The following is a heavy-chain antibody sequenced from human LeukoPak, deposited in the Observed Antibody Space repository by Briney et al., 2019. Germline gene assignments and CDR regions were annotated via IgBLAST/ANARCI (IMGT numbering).Heavy chain of an antibody. Sequence: GGSLRLSCAASGLPVSSNYMSWVRQAPGEGLEGGSVIYSGGRTDYADSVKGRFTISRDTSKNTLYLQMNSLRVEDTAVYYCARSSHYDILTGYSEEDAFDIWGQRTMVTVSS. V-gene: IGHV3-53*01. CDR1: GLPVSSNY. CDR2: IYSGGRT. J-gene: IGHJ3*02. CDR3: ARSSHYDILTGYSEEDAFDI. D-gene: IGHD3-9*01.